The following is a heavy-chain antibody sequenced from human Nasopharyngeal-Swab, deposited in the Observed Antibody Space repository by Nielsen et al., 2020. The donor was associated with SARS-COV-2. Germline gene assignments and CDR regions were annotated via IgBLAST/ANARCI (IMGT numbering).Heavy chain of an antibody. V-gene: IGHV4-59*01. CDR1: GGSISSYY. CDR3: ARGRLPGGDYPEIDY. CDR2: IYYSGST. D-gene: IGHD4-17*01. J-gene: IGHJ4*02. Sequence: SETLSLTCTVSGGSISSYYWSWIRQPPGKGLEWIGYIYYSGSTNYNPSLKSRVTISVDTSKNQFSLKLSSVTAADTAVYYCARGRLPGGDYPEIDYWGQGTLVTVSS.